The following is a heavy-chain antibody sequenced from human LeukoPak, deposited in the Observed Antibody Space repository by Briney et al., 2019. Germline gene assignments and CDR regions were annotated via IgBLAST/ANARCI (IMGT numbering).Heavy chain of an antibody. CDR2: IKSKTDGGTA. CDR3: STFYCRGGSCTDY. CDR1: GFTVSSNY. J-gene: IGHJ4*02. D-gene: IGHD2-15*01. Sequence: GGSLRLSCAASGFTVSSNYMSWVRQAPGQGLEWVGRIKSKTDGGTADYAAPVKGRFAISRDDSENTLYLQMNSLKTEDTAVYYCSTFYCRGGSCTDYWGQGTLVTVSS. V-gene: IGHV3-15*01.